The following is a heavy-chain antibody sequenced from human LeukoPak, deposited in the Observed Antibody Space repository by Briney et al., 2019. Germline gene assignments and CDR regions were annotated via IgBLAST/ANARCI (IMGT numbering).Heavy chain of an antibody. CDR1: GFTFSSHG. Sequence: PGGSLRLSCAASGFTFSSHGMNWVRQAPGKGLEWVSGVTGSGGTTYYADSVKGRFTVSRDNSKNTLYLQMNSLRTEDAALYYCAKGNSIAVSAFFDYWGQGTLVTVSS. CDR3: AKGNSIAVSAFFDY. J-gene: IGHJ4*02. CDR2: VTGSGGTT. V-gene: IGHV3-23*01. D-gene: IGHD6-19*01.